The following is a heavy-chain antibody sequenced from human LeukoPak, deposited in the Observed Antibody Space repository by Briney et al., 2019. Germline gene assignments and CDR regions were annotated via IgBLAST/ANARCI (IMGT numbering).Heavy chain of an antibody. Sequence: GGSLRLSCAASGFTFSSYAMHWVRQAPGKGPEWVSTIIDNGFTTFYADSVRGRFSISRDNSKSMLYLQMSSLRVEDTAVYYCAKELTRVYWGQGTLVTVSS. CDR1: GFTFSSYA. J-gene: IGHJ4*02. D-gene: IGHD2-21*02. V-gene: IGHV3-23*01. CDR3: AKELTRVY. CDR2: IIDNGFTT.